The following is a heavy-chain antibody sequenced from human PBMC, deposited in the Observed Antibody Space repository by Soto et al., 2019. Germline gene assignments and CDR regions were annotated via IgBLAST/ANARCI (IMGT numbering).Heavy chain of an antibody. CDR2: IVPMFGTT. J-gene: IGHJ6*02. CDR1: GDTFTSYT. Sequence: QVQLVQSGSEVKKHRSSVQVSCKGSGDTFTSYTFTWVRRAPGQGPEWMGVIVPMFGTTNYAQRFQGRVSITEDEFTGTASMELSSLRSDDTAVYYCASSLLSGSVPYYYYFYGMDVWGQGTTVIVSS. D-gene: IGHD3-10*01. V-gene: IGHV1-69*01. CDR3: ASSLLSGSVPYYYYFYGMDV.